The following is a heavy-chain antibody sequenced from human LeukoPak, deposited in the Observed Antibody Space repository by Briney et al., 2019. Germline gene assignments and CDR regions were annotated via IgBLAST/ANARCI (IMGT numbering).Heavy chain of an antibody. Sequence: PGGSLRLSCAVSGFTFSAYIINWVRQAPGRGLEWVSSISSSGTYIYYADSVKGRFTISRDNAKNSLSLQMNSLRAEDTAVYYCARDFRYSGSYHHWFDRWGRGTLVTVSS. CDR1: GFTFSAYI. D-gene: IGHD1-26*01. CDR2: ISSSGTYI. V-gene: IGHV3-21*01. CDR3: ARDFRYSGSYHHWFDR. J-gene: IGHJ5*02.